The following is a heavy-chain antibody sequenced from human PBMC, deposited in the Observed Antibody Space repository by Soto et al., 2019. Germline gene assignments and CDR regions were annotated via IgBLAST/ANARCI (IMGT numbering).Heavy chain of an antibody. J-gene: IGHJ3*02. V-gene: IGHV5-51*01. CDR1: GYSFTSYW. D-gene: IGHD3-10*01. CDR3: ARPHGSGSYYNRIDAFDI. Sequence: GESLKISCKGSGYSFTSYWIGWVRQMPGKGLEWMGIIYPGDSDTRYSPSFQGQVTISADKSISTAYLQWSSLKASDTAMYYCARPHGSGSYYNRIDAFDIWGQGTMVTVSS. CDR2: IYPGDSDT.